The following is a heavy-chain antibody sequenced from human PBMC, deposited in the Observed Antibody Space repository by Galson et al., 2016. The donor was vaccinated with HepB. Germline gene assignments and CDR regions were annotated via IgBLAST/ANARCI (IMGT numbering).Heavy chain of an antibody. J-gene: IGHJ6*02. CDR2: INTSGGST. CDR1: GYNFINSY. Sequence: VKVSCKASGYNFINSYMHWVRQAPGQGLEWMGIINTSGGSTSYAQKFQGRVTMTRDTYTSPVYTELSSLGSEDTAVYYCARGAAVAASRYGLDIWDQGTTVIVSS. CDR3: ARGAAVAASRYGLDI. V-gene: IGHV1-46*01. D-gene: IGHD6-19*01.